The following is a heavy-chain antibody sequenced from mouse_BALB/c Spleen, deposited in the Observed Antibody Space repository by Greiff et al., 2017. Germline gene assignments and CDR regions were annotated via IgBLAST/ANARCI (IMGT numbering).Heavy chain of an antibody. Sequence: EVKLVESGGGLVQPGGSLKLSCAASGFTFSSYGMSWVRQTPDKRLELVATINSNGGSTYYPDSVKGRFTISRDNAKNTLYLQMSSLKSEDTAMYYCARAYGNQFAYWGQGTLVTVSA. V-gene: IGHV5-6-3*01. CDR3: ARAYGNQFAY. CDR1: GFTFSSYG. CDR2: INSNGGST. D-gene: IGHD2-10*02. J-gene: IGHJ3*01.